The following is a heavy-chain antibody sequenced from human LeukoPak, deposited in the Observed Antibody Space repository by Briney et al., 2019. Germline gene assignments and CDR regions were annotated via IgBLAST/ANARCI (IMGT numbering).Heavy chain of an antibody. CDR3: AKDLAYSSGAFDY. J-gene: IGHJ4*02. V-gene: IGHV3-30*02. CDR1: GFTFGSYG. Sequence: GGSLRLSCAASGFTFGSYGMHWVRQAPGKGLEWVAFIRYDGSNKYYADSVKGRFTISRDNSKNTLYLQMNSLRAEDTAVYYCAKDLAYSSGAFDYWGQGTLVTVSS. CDR2: IRYDGSNK. D-gene: IGHD2-15*01.